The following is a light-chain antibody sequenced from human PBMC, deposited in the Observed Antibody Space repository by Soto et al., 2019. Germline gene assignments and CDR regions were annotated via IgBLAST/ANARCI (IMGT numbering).Light chain of an antibody. J-gene: IGKJ2*01. CDR3: QQSDSTPYT. CDR2: DAS. V-gene: IGKV1-39*01. CDR1: QTISTY. Sequence: DIQMTQSPSSLSASVGDRVTITCRASQTISTYLNWYQQKPGKAPRLQIYDASSLLSGVPSRFSGSGSGTDFTLTIASLQPEEFSTYYCQQSDSTPYTVGQGTKVEI.